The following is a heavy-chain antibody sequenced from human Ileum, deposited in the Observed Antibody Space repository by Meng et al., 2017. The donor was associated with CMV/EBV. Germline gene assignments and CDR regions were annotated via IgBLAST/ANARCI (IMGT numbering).Heavy chain of an antibody. CDR2: IYTSGST. V-gene: IGHV4-4*07. Sequence: VLWWDAGLGLVNPSEPLSLTCTVSRGSISRDDWSWIRQPAGKGLEWIGRIYTSGSTNYNPSLKSRVTMSVDTSKTQFSLKLSSVTAADTAVYYCARGPYSSSWSSFDYWGQGTLVTVSS. CDR1: RGSISRDD. CDR3: ARGPYSSSWSSFDY. D-gene: IGHD6-13*01. J-gene: IGHJ4*02.